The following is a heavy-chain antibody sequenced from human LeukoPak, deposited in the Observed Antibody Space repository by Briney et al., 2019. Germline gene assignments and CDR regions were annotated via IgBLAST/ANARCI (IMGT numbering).Heavy chain of an antibody. CDR2: IKQDGSEK. V-gene: IGHV3-7*01. CDR1: GFTFSSYW. Sequence: GGSLRLSCAASGFTFSSYWMSRVRQAPGKGLEWVANIKQDGSEKYYVDSVKGRFTISRDNAKNSLYLQMNSLRAEDTAVYYCARDSIAVAGTKAKSPKFGYYYYYYMDVWGKGTTVTVSS. D-gene: IGHD6-19*01. CDR3: ARDSIAVAGTKAKSPKFGYYYYYYMDV. J-gene: IGHJ6*03.